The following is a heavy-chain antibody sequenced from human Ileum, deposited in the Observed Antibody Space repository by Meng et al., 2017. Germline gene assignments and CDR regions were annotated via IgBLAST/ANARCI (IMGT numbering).Heavy chain of an antibody. CDR2: IYYSGST. J-gene: IGHJ4*02. V-gene: IGHV4-30-4*01. Sequence: QLQLQESGPGLVKPSQTLSLTCTVSGGSISSGDYYWSWIRQPPGKGLEWIGYIYYSGSTYYNPSLKSRVTVSLDTSKSQFSLKLSSVTAADTAIYYCVSERRRSYFFGYWGQGTLVTVSS. CDR1: GGSISSGDYY. CDR3: VSERRRSYFFGY.